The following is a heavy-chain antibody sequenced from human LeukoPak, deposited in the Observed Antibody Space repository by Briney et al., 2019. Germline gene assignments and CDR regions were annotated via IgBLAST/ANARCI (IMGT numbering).Heavy chain of an antibody. D-gene: IGHD4-17*01. V-gene: IGHV4-39*01. CDR2: IYYSGST. CDR3: ARATTMTTDWFDP. Sequence: SETLSLTCTVSGGSISSSSYYWGWIRQPPGKGLEWLGSIYYSGSTYYNPSLKSRVTISVDTTKNQFSLKLSSVTAADTAVYYCARATTMTTDWFDPWGQGTLVTVSS. J-gene: IGHJ5*02. CDR1: GGSISSSSYY.